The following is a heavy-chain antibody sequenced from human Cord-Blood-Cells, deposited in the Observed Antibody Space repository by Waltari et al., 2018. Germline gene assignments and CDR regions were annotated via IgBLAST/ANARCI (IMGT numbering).Heavy chain of an antibody. CDR3: ARGYSGSYYYYMDV. CDR2: MNPNSGNT. J-gene: IGHJ6*03. D-gene: IGHD1-26*01. CDR1: GYNFTSYD. Sequence: QVQLVQSGAEVKKPGASVKASCKASGYNFTSYDYNWVRTATGQGLEWMGWMNPNSGNTGYAQKFQGRVTITRNTSISTAYMELSSLRSEDTAVYYCARGYSGSYYYYMDVWGKGTTVTVSS. V-gene: IGHV1-8*03.